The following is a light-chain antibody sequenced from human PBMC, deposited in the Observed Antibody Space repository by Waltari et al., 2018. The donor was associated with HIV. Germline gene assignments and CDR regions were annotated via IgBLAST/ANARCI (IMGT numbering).Light chain of an antibody. CDR1: TGSVSRNHY. J-gene: IGLJ3*02. CDR3: LLSYSGVRV. CDR2: ETE. V-gene: IGLV7-46*01. Sequence: QVVVTQDPSLSVSPGGTVPVTCDSVTGSVSRNHYTHWIQFKPGQAPRSLIYETEKRHPWTAGRFAGSLIGGRAALMLAGALPDDEADYYCLLSYSGVRVFGGGTRLTV.